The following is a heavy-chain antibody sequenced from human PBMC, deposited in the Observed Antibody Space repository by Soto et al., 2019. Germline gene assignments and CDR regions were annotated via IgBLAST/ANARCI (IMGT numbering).Heavy chain of an antibody. CDR2: INAGNGNT. CDR3: ARDLGWLQFDY. J-gene: IGHJ4*02. D-gene: IGHD5-12*01. Sequence: QVQLVQSGAEEKKPGASVKVSCKASGYTFSSYAMDWVRQAPGQRLEWMGWINAGNGNTKSSQKFQGRVTISRDTSARTAYMELSSLRSEDTAVYYCARDLGWLQFDYWGQGTLVTVSS. V-gene: IGHV1-3*05. CDR1: GYTFSSYA.